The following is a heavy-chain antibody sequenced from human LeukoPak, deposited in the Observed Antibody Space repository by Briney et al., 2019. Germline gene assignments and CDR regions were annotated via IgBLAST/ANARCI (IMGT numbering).Heavy chain of an antibody. CDR3: GRSNSSGWYYFDF. D-gene: IGHD6-19*01. CDR2: IKSDGSAT. Sequence: PGGSLRLSCAASGFTFSNYWMHWVRQAPGKGLVWVSRIKSDGSATSNADSVKGRFTISRDNAKDTLYLQMNSLRAEDTAVYYCGRSNSSGWYYFDFWGQGTLVTVSS. V-gene: IGHV3-74*01. CDR1: GFTFSNYW. J-gene: IGHJ4*02.